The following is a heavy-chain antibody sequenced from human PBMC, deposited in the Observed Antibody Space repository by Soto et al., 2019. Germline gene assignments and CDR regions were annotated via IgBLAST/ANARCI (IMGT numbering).Heavy chain of an antibody. Sequence: QVQLVESGGGVVQPGRSLRLSCAASGFTFSSYGMHWVRQAPGKGLEWVAVIWYDGSNKYYADSVKGRFTISRDNSKNTLYRQMNSLRAEDTAVYYCARGAAGTTGLFDYWGQGPLVTVSS. D-gene: IGHD1-7*01. CDR1: GFTFSSYG. CDR2: IWYDGSNK. CDR3: ARGAAGTTGLFDY. V-gene: IGHV3-33*01. J-gene: IGHJ4*02.